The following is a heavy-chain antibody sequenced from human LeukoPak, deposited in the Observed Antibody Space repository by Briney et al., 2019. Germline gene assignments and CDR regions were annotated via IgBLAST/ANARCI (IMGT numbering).Heavy chain of an antibody. CDR1: GYTFTGYY. CDR2: INPNSGGT. J-gene: IGHJ5*02. V-gene: IGHV1-2*02. D-gene: IGHD6-13*01. Sequence: ASVKVSCKASGYTFTGYYMHWVRQAPGQGLEWMGWINPNSGGTNYAQKLQGRVTMTTDTSTSTAYMELRSLRSDDTAVYYCARGESIAAAGTTWGQGTLVTVSS. CDR3: ARGESIAAAGTT.